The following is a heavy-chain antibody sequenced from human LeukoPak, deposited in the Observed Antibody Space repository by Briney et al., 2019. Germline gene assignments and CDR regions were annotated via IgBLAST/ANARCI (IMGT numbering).Heavy chain of an antibody. CDR1: GDSIREYY. Sequence: SETLSLTCTVSGDSIREYYWSWIRQPTGKGLEWIGYVFYSGSTNYNPSLKSRVTTSVDTSKNQLSLKLSSVTAADTAVYYCARDLRSSSWSYYFDYWGQGTLVTVSS. CDR3: ARDLRSSSWSYYFDY. J-gene: IGHJ4*02. CDR2: VFYSGST. V-gene: IGHV4-59*01. D-gene: IGHD6-13*01.